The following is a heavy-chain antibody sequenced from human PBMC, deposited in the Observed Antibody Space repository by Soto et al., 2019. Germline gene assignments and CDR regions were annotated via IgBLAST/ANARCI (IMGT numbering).Heavy chain of an antibody. V-gene: IGHV1-18*01. CDR1: GYTFSNFG. Sequence: QVQLVQSGGEVKKPGASVKVSCKASGYTFSNFGLSWVRQAPGQGLELMGWISPYNGNTNYAQKLQGRLTMTTDTSTSTAYMERRSLRSDDTAVYYCARDRLGVSVTGGGLDSWGQGTLVTVSS. CDR3: ARDRLGVSVTGGGLDS. CDR2: ISPYNGNT. J-gene: IGHJ4*02. D-gene: IGHD2-8*01.